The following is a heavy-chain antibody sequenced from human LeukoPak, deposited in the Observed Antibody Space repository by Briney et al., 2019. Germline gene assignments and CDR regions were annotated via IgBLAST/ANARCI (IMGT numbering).Heavy chain of an antibody. CDR1: GYTFTSYG. D-gene: IGHD1-7*01. CDR2: ITAYSGNR. J-gene: IGHJ6*02. CDR3: ARDHGSRNWNYPLDYYYGMDV. Sequence: ASVKASCKASGYTFTSYGISWVRQAPGQGLEWMGWITAYSGNRNYAQKLQGRVTMTTDTSTSTAYMELRSLRSDDTAVYYCARDHGSRNWNYPLDYYYGMDVWGQGTTVTVSS. V-gene: IGHV1-18*01.